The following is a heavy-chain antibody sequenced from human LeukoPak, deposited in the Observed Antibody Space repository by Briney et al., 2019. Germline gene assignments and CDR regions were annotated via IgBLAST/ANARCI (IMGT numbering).Heavy chain of an antibody. D-gene: IGHD2-21*02. CDR1: GFTLSSNA. CDR3: VRRTANHFDY. CDR2: ISYNGGST. J-gene: IGHJ4*02. V-gene: IGHV3-64D*09. Sequence: GGSLILSCSASGFTLSSNAMHWVRQAPGKGLEYVSTISYNGGSTYYADSVKGRLTISRDNSKNTLYLQMSSLRAEDTAVFYCVRRTANHFDYWGQGTLVTVSS.